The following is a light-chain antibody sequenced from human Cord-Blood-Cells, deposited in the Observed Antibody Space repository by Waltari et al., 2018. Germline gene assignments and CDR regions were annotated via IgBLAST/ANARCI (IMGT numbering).Light chain of an antibody. V-gene: IGKV1-8*01. J-gene: IGKJ3*01. CDR3: QQYYSYPFT. Sequence: AIRMTQSPSSLSASTGDRVTITCRARQGLSSYLAWYQQKPGKAPKLLIYAASTLQSGVPSRFSGSGSGTDFTLTISCLQSEDFATYYCQQYYSYPFTFGPGTKVDIK. CDR2: AAS. CDR1: QGLSSY.